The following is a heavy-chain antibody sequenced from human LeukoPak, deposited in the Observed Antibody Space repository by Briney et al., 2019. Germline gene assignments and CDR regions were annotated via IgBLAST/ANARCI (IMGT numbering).Heavy chain of an antibody. D-gene: IGHD4-11*01. Sequence: GGSLRLSCAVSGFTFSSYAMSWVRQAPGKGLEWISAISGSGDSTYYADSVKGRFTVSRDNSKNTLYLQMNSLRAEDTAVYYCAKNEATVSTTLDYWGQGTLVTVSS. J-gene: IGHJ4*02. CDR1: GFTFSSYA. CDR2: ISGSGDST. CDR3: AKNEATVSTTLDY. V-gene: IGHV3-23*01.